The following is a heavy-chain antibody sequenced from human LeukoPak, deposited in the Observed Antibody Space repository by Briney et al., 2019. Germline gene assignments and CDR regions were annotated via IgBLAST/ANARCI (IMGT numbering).Heavy chain of an antibody. D-gene: IGHD3-22*01. J-gene: IGHJ3*02. V-gene: IGHV4-31*03. CDR1: GGSISSGGYY. CDR2: IYYSGST. CDR3: VRDSHDSSGYYWCHDAFDI. Sequence: PSQTLSLTCTVSGGSISSGGYYWSWIRQHPGKGLEWIGYIYYSGSTYYNPSLKSRVTISVDTSKNQFSLKLSSVTAADTAVYYCVRDSHDSSGYYWCHDAFDIWGQGTMVTVSS.